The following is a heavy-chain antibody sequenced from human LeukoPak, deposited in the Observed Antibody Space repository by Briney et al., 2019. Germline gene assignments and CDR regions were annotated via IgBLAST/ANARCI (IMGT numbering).Heavy chain of an antibody. Sequence: ASVKVSCKASGYTFTSYGISWVRQAPGQGLEWMGWSSAYNGNTNYAQKLQGRVTMTTDTSTSTAYMELRSLRSDDTAVYYCARGDEETTVRGVMRFDPWGQGTLVTVSS. CDR2: SSAYNGNT. V-gene: IGHV1-18*01. J-gene: IGHJ5*02. CDR1: GYTFTSYG. D-gene: IGHD3-10*01. CDR3: ARGDEETTVRGVMRFDP.